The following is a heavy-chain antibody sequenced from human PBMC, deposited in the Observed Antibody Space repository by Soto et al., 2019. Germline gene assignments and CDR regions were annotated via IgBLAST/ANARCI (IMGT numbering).Heavy chain of an antibody. J-gene: IGHJ4*02. D-gene: IGHD4-4*01. CDR1: GASMRDYY. V-gene: IGHV4-59*01. Sequence: SETLSLTCTVSGASMRDYYWSWIRQPPGMGLEWIGYIYYSGTSNHNPSLKSRVTLSVDTSKKQFSLKLSSATTADTAVYYCARDRISATTAHFDYWGQGALVTVSS. CDR2: IYYSGTS. CDR3: ARDRISATTAHFDY.